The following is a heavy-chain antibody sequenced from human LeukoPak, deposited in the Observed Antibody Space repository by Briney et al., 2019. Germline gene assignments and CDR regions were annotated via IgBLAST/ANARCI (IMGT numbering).Heavy chain of an antibody. J-gene: IGHJ4*02. CDR2: ISGGGDAT. CDR3: AKLVAVAGRNY. V-gene: IGHV3-23*01. CDR1: DFSFITYA. Sequence: WGSLRLSCAASDFSFITYAMSWVRQAPGKGLEWVSTISGGGDATYYADSVKGRFTISRDNSKNTLYLQMNSLRVEDTAVYYCAKLVAVAGRNYWGQGTLVTVSS. D-gene: IGHD6-19*01.